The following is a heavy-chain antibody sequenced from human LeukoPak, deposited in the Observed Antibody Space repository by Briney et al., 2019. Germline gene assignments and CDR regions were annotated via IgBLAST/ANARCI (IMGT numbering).Heavy chain of an antibody. Sequence: SETLSLTCTVSGGSISIYYWSWIRQSPGKGREWIGYIYYSGSTNYNPSLKSRVTISVDTSKNQFSLKLSSVTAADTAVYYCARDSDLTGAVDYYYGMDVWGQGTTVTVSS. V-gene: IGHV4-59*12. CDR1: GGSISIYY. CDR2: IYYSGST. J-gene: IGHJ6*02. CDR3: ARDSDLTGAVDYYYGMDV. D-gene: IGHD3-9*01.